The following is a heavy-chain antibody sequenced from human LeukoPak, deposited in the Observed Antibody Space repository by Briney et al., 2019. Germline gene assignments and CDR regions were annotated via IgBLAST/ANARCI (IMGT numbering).Heavy chain of an antibody. V-gene: IGHV3-21*01. J-gene: IGHJ4*02. CDR3: ARGAEGIAAVDSNFDY. D-gene: IGHD6-13*01. CDR2: ISTSSSYI. CDR1: GFTFSRNS. Sequence: PGGSLRLSCAASGFTFSRNSMNWVRQAPGKGLEWVSSISTSSSYIDYADSVKGRFTISRDSAKNSLYLQMNSLRAEDTAVYYCARGAEGIAAVDSNFDYWGQGTLVTVSS.